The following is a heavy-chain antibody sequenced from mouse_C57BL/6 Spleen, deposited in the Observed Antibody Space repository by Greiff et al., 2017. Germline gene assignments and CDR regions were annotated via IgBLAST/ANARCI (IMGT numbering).Heavy chain of an antibody. J-gene: IGHJ3*01. D-gene: IGHD2-1*01. CDR2: ISSGGSYT. CDR3: AREDGNYEGFAY. CDR1: GFTFSSYG. Sequence: DVHLVESGGDLVKPGGSLKLSCAASGFTFSSYGMSWVRQTPDKRLEWVATISSGGSYTYYPDSVKGRFTISRDNAKNTLYLQMSSLKSEDTAMYYCAREDGNYEGFAYWGQGTLVTVSA. V-gene: IGHV5-6*01.